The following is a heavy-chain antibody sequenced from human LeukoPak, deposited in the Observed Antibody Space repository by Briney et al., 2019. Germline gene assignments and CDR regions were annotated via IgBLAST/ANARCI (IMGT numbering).Heavy chain of an antibody. CDR2: IFTSGST. CDR3: ARGGGRDDYVWGTNTPDY. Sequence: SETLSLTCTVSGGSISSGSYYWSWIRQPAGKGLEWIGRIFTSGSTKYNPSLKSRVTISVDTSKNQFSLKLSSVTAADTAVYYCARGGGRDDYVWGTNTPDYWGQGTLVTVSS. CDR1: GGSISSGSYY. J-gene: IGHJ4*02. D-gene: IGHD3-16*01. V-gene: IGHV4-61*02.